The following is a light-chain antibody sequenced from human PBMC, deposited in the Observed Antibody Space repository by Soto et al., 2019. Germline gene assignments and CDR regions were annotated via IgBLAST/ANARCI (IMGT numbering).Light chain of an antibody. CDR3: QQYGTSPTT. J-gene: IGKJ5*01. CDR2: GAS. V-gene: IGKV3-20*01. Sequence: EIVLTQSPGTLSLSPGERATLSCRTSQTITNNYLAWYQQKPGQAPRLLIYGASSRVTGIPDRFSGSGSGTDFTLTISRLEPEDFAVYYCQQYGTSPTTFGQGTRLEIK. CDR1: QTITNNY.